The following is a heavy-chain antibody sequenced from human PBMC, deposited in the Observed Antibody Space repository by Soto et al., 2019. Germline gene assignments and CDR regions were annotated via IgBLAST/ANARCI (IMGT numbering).Heavy chain of an antibody. V-gene: IGHV1-2*02. D-gene: IGHD4-17*01. CDR1: GYTFTRFG. J-gene: IGHJ4*02. CDR3: ARDPDYGDYWGYFFDS. CDR2: INPTSGGT. Sequence: GASVKVSCKASGYTFTRFGISWVRQAPGQGLEWMGWINPTSGGTVYAQNFQDRVTMTRDTSISTAYMELRRLNSDDTAVYYCARDPDYGDYWGYFFDSWGQGTPVTVSS.